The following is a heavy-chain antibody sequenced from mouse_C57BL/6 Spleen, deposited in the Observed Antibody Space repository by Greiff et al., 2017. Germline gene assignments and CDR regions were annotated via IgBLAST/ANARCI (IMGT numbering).Heavy chain of an antibody. CDR2: ISSGGSYT. J-gene: IGHJ1*03. CDR3: ARLWEGYFDV. V-gene: IGHV5-6*01. CDR1: GFTFSSYG. D-gene: IGHD1-1*02. Sequence: EVQGVESGGDLVKPGGSLKLSCAASGFTFSSYGMSWVRQTPDKRLEWVATISSGGSYTYYPDSVKGRFTISRDNAKNTLYLQMSSLKSEDTAMYYCARLWEGYFDVWGTGTTVTVSS.